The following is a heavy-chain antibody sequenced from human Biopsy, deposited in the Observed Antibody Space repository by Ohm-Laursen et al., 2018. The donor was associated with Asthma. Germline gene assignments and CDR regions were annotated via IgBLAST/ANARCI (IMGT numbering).Heavy chain of an antibody. D-gene: IGHD1-26*01. V-gene: IGHV4-34*01. J-gene: IGHJ3*02. CDR2: THHSGYT. CDR1: GGSFGSNY. CDR3: ARQKLVAAEGPFEM. Sequence: SDTLSLTCMVYGGSFGSNYWSWVRQTPGKGLEWLGDTHHSGYTNYNPSLSSRLTLSVDTSKNQFSLRLTSVTAADTAVYYCARQKLVAAEGPFEMWGQGTMVIVSS.